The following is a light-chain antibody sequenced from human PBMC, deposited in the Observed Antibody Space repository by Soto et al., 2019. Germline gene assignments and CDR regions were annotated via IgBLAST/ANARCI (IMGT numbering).Light chain of an antibody. Sequence: EIVLTQSPATLSLSPGERATLSCRASQSVSSSYLAWYQQTPGQAPRLLIYGASSRATGIPDRFSGRGSGTDFNLTISRLQPEDFAVYYCQQYGSSPWTFGQGTKVEIK. J-gene: IGKJ1*01. CDR2: GAS. CDR3: QQYGSSPWT. CDR1: QSVSSSY. V-gene: IGKV3-20*01.